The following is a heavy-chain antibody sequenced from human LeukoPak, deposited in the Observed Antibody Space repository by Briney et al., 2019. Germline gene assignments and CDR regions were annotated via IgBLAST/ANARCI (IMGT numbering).Heavy chain of an antibody. D-gene: IGHD3-10*01. V-gene: IGHV4-59*01. CDR3: ARVTTVIRGSYYFDY. CDR1: GGSISSYY. J-gene: IGHJ4*02. CDR2: IYSSGST. Sequence: PSETLSLTCTVSGGSISSYYWSWIRQPPGKGLEWIGYIYSSGSTSYNPSLKSRVTISVDTSKNQFSLKLRSVTAADTALYYCARVTTVIRGSYYFDYWGQGTLVTVSS.